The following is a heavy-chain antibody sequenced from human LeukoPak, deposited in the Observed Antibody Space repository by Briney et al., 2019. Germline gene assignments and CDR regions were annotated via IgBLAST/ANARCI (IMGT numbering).Heavy chain of an antibody. CDR3: AKDVPTSQRITIFGVVPLGDY. D-gene: IGHD3-3*01. V-gene: IGHV3-7*03. Sequence: GGSLRLSCEASGFSFSESWMSWVRQAPGRGPEWVANIKEDGSQKYYVDSVKGRFTISRDNAKNSLYLQMNSLRAEDTAVYYCAKDVPTSQRITIFGVVPLGDYWGQGTLVTVSS. CDR1: GFSFSESW. J-gene: IGHJ4*02. CDR2: IKEDGSQK.